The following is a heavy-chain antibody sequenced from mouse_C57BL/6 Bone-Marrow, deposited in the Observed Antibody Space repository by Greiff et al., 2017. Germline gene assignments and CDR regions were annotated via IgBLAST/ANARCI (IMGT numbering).Heavy chain of an antibody. CDR2: ISSGSSTI. CDR3: ARTPYFDY. V-gene: IGHV5-17*01. J-gene: IGHJ2*01. CDR1: GFTFSDYG. Sequence: DVMLVESGGGLVKPGGSLKLSCAASGFTFSDYGMHWVRQAPEQGLEWVAYISSGSSTIYYADTVKGRFTISRDNAKNTLFLQMTSLRSEDTAMYYCARTPYFDYWGQGTTLTVSS.